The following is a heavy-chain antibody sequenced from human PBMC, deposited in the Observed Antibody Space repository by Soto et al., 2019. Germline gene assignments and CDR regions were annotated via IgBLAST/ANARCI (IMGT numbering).Heavy chain of an antibody. V-gene: IGHV4-39*01. Sequence: QLQLQESGPGLVKPSETLSLTCTVSGGSISSSTYYWGWIRQPPGKGLEWIGTIYYSGSTNYNPSLKSRVTISGDTSKNQFSLKLSSVTAADTAMYYCAGGDSSGWHKFDYWGQGTLVTVSS. CDR3: AGGDSSGWHKFDY. J-gene: IGHJ4*02. CDR2: IYYSGST. D-gene: IGHD6-19*01. CDR1: GGSISSSTYY.